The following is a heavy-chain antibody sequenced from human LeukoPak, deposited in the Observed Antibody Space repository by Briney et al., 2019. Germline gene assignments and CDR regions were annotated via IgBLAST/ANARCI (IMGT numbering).Heavy chain of an antibody. D-gene: IGHD3-10*01. CDR1: GFTFDDYA. CDR3: AKGGNYGSGSYYNN. CDR2: ISWNSGSI. V-gene: IGHV3-9*03. J-gene: IGHJ4*02. Sequence: PGRSLRLSCAASGFTFDDYAMHWVRQAPGKGLEWVSGISWNSGSIGYADSVKGRFTISRDNAKNSLYLQMNSLRAEDMALYYCAKGGNYGSGSYYNNWGQGTLVTVSS.